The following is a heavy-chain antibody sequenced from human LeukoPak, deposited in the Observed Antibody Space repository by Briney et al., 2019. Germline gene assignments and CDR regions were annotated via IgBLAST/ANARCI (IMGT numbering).Heavy chain of an antibody. CDR3: AREATVGERSFDY. Sequence: RASVKFSCKASGGTFTSYAISWVRQAPGQGLEWMGGIIPIFVTANYAQKFQGRVTITAEESPSTAYMELSSLRTEDTAVYCCAREATVGERSFDYWGQGRLVTV. J-gene: IGHJ4*02. V-gene: IGHV1-69*01. D-gene: IGHD3-16*01. CDR2: IIPIFVTA. CDR1: GGTFTSYA.